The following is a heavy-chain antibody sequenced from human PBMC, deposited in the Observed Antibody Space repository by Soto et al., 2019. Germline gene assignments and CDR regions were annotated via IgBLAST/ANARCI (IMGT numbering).Heavy chain of an antibody. Sequence: ESLKLSLKGSGYSFPSYWIVWVRQMPGKGLEWMGIIYPGDSDTRYSPSFQGQVTISADKSISTAYLQWRSLKASDTAMYYCARQWFGSEMATMGLVYWGQGTVVTVSS. J-gene: IGHJ4*02. CDR3: ARQWFGSEMATMGLVY. D-gene: IGHD3-10*01. CDR2: IYPGDSDT. CDR1: GYSFPSYW. V-gene: IGHV5-51*01.